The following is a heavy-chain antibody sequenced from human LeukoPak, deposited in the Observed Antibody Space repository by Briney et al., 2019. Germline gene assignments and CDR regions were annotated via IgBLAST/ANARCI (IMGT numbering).Heavy chain of an antibody. Sequence: GGSLSLSCTASGFTYSELCMSWVRQAPGKGLQWVVNIKDDGTEKYYLDSVKGRFTIARADAKNSLYLQMNSLRAEDTGLYYCGRAGWELDYWGQGTPVTASS. J-gene: IGHJ4*02. CDR1: GFTYSELC. D-gene: IGHD4-23*01. CDR3: GRAGWELDY. V-gene: IGHV3-7*02. CDR2: IKDDGTEK.